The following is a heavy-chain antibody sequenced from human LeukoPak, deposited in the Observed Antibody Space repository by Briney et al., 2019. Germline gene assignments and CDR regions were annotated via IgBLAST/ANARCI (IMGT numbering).Heavy chain of an antibody. Sequence: HPAGSLRLSCAASGFTFSSYGMHWVRQAPGKGLEWVAFIRYDGSNKYYADSVKGRFTISRDNAKNTLYLQMNSLRAEDTAVYYCARDGKNWYWGQGTLVTVSS. J-gene: IGHJ4*02. D-gene: IGHD1-1*01. CDR2: IRYDGSNK. CDR3: ARDGKNWY. CDR1: GFTFSSYG. V-gene: IGHV3-30*02.